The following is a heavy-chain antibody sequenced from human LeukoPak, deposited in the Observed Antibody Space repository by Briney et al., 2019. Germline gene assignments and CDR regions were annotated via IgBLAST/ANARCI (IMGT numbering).Heavy chain of an antibody. D-gene: IGHD3-9*01. V-gene: IGHV1-69*01. CDR1: GSTFSSYA. J-gene: IGHJ6*02. Sequence: SVKVSCKASGSTFSSYAINWVRQAPGQGLEWMGGIIPIFGTANYAQKFQGRVTITADESTSTAYMELSSLRSEDTAVYYCARSVSAGLRYFDWIGLTGYYYYGMDVWGQGTTVTVSS. CDR3: ARSVSAGLRYFDWIGLTGYYYYGMDV. CDR2: IIPIFGTA.